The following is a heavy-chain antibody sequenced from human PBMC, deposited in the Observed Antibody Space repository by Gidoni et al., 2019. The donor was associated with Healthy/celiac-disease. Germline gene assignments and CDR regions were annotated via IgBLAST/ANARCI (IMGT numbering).Heavy chain of an antibody. D-gene: IGHD6-19*01. CDR2: LYSGGST. J-gene: IGHJ6*02. Sequence: EVLLVESGGGSVQPGGSLSISCAASGVTVSSTYMSWVRQAPGQGLAWVSVLYSGGSTYYADSVKRRFTISRDNSKNTLYLQINSLRAQYTAVYYCARKRIAVAEDYYYYYGMDVWGQGTTVTVSS. CDR1: GVTVSSTY. V-gene: IGHV3-66*01. CDR3: ARKRIAVAEDYYYYYGMDV.